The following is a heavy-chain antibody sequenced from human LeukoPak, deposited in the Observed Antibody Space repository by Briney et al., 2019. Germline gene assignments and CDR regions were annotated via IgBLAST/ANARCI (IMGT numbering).Heavy chain of an antibody. V-gene: IGHV3-15*01. CDR3: TTEYYYDSSGLFDY. CDR2: IKKKTDGGTT. J-gene: IGHJ4*02. Sequence: GGSLRLSCVASGVTLSSYAMSWARQAPGKGLEWVGRIKKKTDGGTTDYAAPVKGRFTISRDDSGNTLYLQMNSLKTEDTAVYYCTTEYYYDSSGLFDYWGQGTLVTVSS. D-gene: IGHD3-22*01. CDR1: GVTLSSYA.